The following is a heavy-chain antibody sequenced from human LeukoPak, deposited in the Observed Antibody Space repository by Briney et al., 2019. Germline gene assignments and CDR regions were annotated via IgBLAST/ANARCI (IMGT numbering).Heavy chain of an antibody. CDR3: AREGHGEYFDY. Sequence: SETLSLTCTVSGGSISSYYWSWIRQPPGKGLEWIGYIYYSGSTNYNPSLKSRVTISVDTSKNQFSLKLSSVTAADTAVYYCAREGHGEYFDYWGQGTLVTVSS. CDR1: GGSISSYY. V-gene: IGHV4-59*01. J-gene: IGHJ4*02. CDR2: IYYSGST.